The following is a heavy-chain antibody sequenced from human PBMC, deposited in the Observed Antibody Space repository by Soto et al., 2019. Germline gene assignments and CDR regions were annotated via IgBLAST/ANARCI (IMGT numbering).Heavy chain of an antibody. Sequence: SETLSLTCTVSGGSISSGDYYWSWIRQPPGKGLEWIGYIYYSGSTYYNPSLKSRVTISVDTSKNQFSLKLSSVTAADTAVYYCARVRVAPNSGGMDVWGQGTTVTVSS. CDR1: GGSISSGDYY. J-gene: IGHJ6*02. V-gene: IGHV4-30-4*01. D-gene: IGHD3-3*01. CDR3: ARVRVAPNSGGMDV. CDR2: IYYSGST.